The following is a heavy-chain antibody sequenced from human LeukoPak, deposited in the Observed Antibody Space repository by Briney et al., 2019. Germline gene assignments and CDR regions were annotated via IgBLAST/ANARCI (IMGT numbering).Heavy chain of an antibody. CDR3: AGARHGDYRWDY. D-gene: IGHD4-17*01. J-gene: IGHJ4*02. V-gene: IGHV5-51*01. CDR2: IHSADSNT. Sequence: GESLKISCKDSGYSFTNYWIGWVRQMPGKGLEWMGVIHSADSNTKYSPSFQGQVTISADKSISTAYLQWSGLKASDTAMYYCAGARHGDYRWDYWGQGTLVTVSS. CDR1: GYSFTNYW.